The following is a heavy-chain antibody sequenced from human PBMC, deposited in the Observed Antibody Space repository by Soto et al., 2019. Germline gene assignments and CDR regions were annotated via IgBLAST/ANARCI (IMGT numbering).Heavy chain of an antibody. Sequence: QVQLQESGPGLVKPSETLSLTCTVSGGSISSYYWTWIRQPPGKGLEWIGYMYYSGSTNYNPSLXRXAXTXXAASKNQSSLTLSSVTAAATAVSYWASGGYPTIDYWGPGTLVTFSS. CDR1: GGSISSYY. J-gene: IGHJ4*02. V-gene: IGHV4-59*01. CDR2: MYYSGST. CDR3: ASGGYPTIDY. D-gene: IGHD1-26*01.